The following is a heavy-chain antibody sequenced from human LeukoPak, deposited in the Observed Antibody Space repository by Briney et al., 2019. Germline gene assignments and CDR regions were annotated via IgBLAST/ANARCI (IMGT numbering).Heavy chain of an antibody. CDR3: ARVELRFLEQYGMDV. Sequence: PGGSLRLSCAASGFTFSSYSMNWVRQAPGKGLEWVSSISSSSSSYIYYADSVKGRFTISRDNAKNSLYLQMNSLRAEDTAVYYCARVELRFLEQYGMDVWGQGTTVTVSS. J-gene: IGHJ6*02. V-gene: IGHV3-21*01. D-gene: IGHD3-3*01. CDR1: GFTFSSYS. CDR2: ISSSSSSYI.